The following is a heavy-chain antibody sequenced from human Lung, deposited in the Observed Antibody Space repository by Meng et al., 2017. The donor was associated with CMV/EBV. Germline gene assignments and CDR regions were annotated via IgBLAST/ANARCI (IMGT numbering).Heavy chain of an antibody. J-gene: IGHJ4*02. CDR1: GYTFTSYA. CDR3: ARLYCSGGSCYTIDY. V-gene: IGHV7-4-1*02. CDR2: INTNTGNP. D-gene: IGHD2-15*01. Sequence: ELKKPGASVKVSCKASGYTFTSYAMNWVRQAPGQGLEWMGWINTNTGNPTYAQGFTGRFVFSLDTSVSTAYLQISSLKAAHTAVYYCARLYCSGGSCYTIDYWGQGTLDTVSS.